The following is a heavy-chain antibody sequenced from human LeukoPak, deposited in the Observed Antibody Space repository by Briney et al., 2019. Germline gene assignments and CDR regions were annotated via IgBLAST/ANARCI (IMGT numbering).Heavy chain of an antibody. Sequence: ASVKVSCKASGYTFTGYYMHWVRQAPGQGLEWMGWINPNSGGTNYAQKFQGRVTMTRDTSISTAYMELSRLRSDDTAVYYCARERYSSGWYNDFDYWGQGTLVTVSS. D-gene: IGHD6-19*01. V-gene: IGHV1-2*02. J-gene: IGHJ4*02. CDR3: ARERYSSGWYNDFDY. CDR1: GYTFTGYY. CDR2: INPNSGGT.